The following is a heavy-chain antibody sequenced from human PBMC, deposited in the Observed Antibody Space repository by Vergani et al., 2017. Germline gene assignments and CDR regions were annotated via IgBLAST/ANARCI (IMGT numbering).Heavy chain of an antibody. D-gene: IGHD4/OR15-4a*01. CDR3: ARCDYGYYFDY. CDR2: IYYSGST. Sequence: QLQLQESGPGLVKPSETLSLTCTVSGGSISSSSYYWGWIRQPPGKGLEWIGSIYYSGSTYYNPSIKRRVTISVDTSKNQFSLKLSSVTAADTAVHYCARCDYGYYFDYWGQGTLVTVSS. CDR1: GGSISSSSYY. J-gene: IGHJ4*02. V-gene: IGHV4-39*07.